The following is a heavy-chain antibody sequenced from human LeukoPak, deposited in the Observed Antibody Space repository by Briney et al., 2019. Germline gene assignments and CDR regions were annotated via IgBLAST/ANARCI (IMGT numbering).Heavy chain of an antibody. J-gene: IGHJ6*03. CDR1: GYTFTSYG. Sequence: GASVKVSCKASGYTFTSYGITWVRQAPGQGVEWMGWINAYSGDTKYAQNLQGRVTMTTDTSTSTAYMELSSQRSEDTAVYYCARESVTMDYYYYYMDVWGKGTTVTVSS. CDR3: ARESVTMDYYYYYMDV. V-gene: IGHV1-18*01. CDR2: INAYSGDT. D-gene: IGHD4-23*01.